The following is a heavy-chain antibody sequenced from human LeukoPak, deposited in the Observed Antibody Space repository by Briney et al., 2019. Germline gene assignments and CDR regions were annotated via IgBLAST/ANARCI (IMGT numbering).Heavy chain of an antibody. V-gene: IGHV4-38-2*01. CDR1: GYSISSGYY. D-gene: IGHD3-22*01. CDR2: IYYSGST. CDR3: ARNDSSGYFDY. J-gene: IGHJ4*02. Sequence: RPSETLSLTCAVSGYSISSGYYWGWIRQPPGKGLEWIGSIYYSGSTHYNPSLKSRVTISVDTSKNQFSLKLNSVTAADTAVYYCARNDSSGYFDYWGRGTLVTVSS.